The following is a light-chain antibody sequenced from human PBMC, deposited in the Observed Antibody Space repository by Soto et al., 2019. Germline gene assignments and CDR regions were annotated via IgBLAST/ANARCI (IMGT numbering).Light chain of an antibody. V-gene: IGKV4-1*01. CDR3: QQYYSSPPT. J-gene: IGKJ1*01. CDR2: WAS. CDR1: HNILYSSDNKND. Sequence: DIVLTQSPDSLAVSLGERATINCKSSHNILYSSDNKNDLSWYQQRAGQPPKLIFYWASTRDSWVTDRFSGSGSGKQLTHSLTTLQAEDLAVSYFQQYYSSPPTFGQGTNVEIK.